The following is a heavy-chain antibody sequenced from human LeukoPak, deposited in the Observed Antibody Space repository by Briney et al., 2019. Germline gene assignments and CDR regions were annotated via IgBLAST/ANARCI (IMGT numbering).Heavy chain of an antibody. CDR3: ARGRTYYYDSSGLRILYYFDY. Sequence: SETLSLTCAVYGGSFSGYYWSWIRQPPGKGLEWIGEINHSGSTNYNPSLKSRVTISVDTSKNQFSLKLSSVTAADTAVYYCARGRTYYYDSSGLRILYYFDYWGQGTLVTVSS. D-gene: IGHD3-22*01. CDR1: GGSFSGYY. CDR2: INHSGST. V-gene: IGHV4-34*01. J-gene: IGHJ4*02.